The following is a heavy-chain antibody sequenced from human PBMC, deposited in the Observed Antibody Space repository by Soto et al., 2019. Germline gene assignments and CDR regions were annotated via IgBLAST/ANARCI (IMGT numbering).Heavy chain of an antibody. CDR3: ARGTIVARQHLDY. J-gene: IGHJ4*02. D-gene: IGHD6-6*01. V-gene: IGHV3-30*03. CDR2: ISIRGGDE. CDR1: GFTFSSYA. Sequence: GGSLRLSCAASGFTFSSYAMHWARQAPGKGLEWVTVISIRGGDEYYAESVRGRFTISRDDSKNTLYLQMDSLRVEDTAVYYCARGTIVARQHLDYWGQGALVTVSS.